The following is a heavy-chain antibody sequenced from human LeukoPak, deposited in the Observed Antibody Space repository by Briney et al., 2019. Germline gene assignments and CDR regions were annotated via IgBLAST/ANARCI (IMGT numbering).Heavy chain of an antibody. CDR2: IYRSGST. CDR1: GGSISSYY. J-gene: IGHJ5*02. Sequence: SETLSLTCTVSGGSISSYYWSWIRQPAGKGLEWIGRIYRSGSTNYNPSLKSRVTMSVDMSKNQFSLKMSSVTAADTAVYYCARAYSSSWYWNWFDPWGQGTLVTVSS. V-gene: IGHV4-4*07. CDR3: ARAYSSSWYWNWFDP. D-gene: IGHD6-13*01.